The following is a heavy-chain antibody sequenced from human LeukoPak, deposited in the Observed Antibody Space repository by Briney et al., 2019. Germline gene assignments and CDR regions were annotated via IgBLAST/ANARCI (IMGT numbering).Heavy chain of an antibody. CDR1: GGTFSSYA. Sequence: SVKVSCKASGGTFSSYAISWVRQAPGQGLEWMGGIIPIFGTANYAQKFQGRVTITADESTSTAYMELSSLRSEDTAVYYCARDHCSGGSCYNGMDLWGQGTTVTVSS. CDR3: ARDHCSGGSCYNGMDL. V-gene: IGHV1-69*01. CDR2: IIPIFGTA. D-gene: IGHD2-15*01. J-gene: IGHJ6*02.